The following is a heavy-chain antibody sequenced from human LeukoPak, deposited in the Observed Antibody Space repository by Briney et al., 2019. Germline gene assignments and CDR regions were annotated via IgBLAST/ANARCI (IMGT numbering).Heavy chain of an antibody. V-gene: IGHV4-59*01. CDR2: IYYSGST. CDR1: GGSFSSYY. Sequence: SETLSLTCAVYGGSFSSYYWSWIRQPPGKGLEWIGYIYYSGSTNYNPSLKSRVTISVDTSKNQFSLKLSSVTAADTAVYYCARDNWNYGSSMDVWGQGTTVTVSS. CDR3: ARDNWNYGSSMDV. D-gene: IGHD1-7*01. J-gene: IGHJ6*02.